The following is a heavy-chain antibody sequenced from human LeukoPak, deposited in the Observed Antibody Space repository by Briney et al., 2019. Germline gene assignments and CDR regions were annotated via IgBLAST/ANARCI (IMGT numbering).Heavy chain of an antibody. CDR1: GGSISSSSYY. Sequence: SETLSLTCTVSGGSISSSSYYWGWIRQPPGKGLDWIGSIYYSGTTYYNPSLKSRVTISVDTSKNQFSLKLSSVTAADTAVYYCARSGAGATGRSMVRGVPYYYYYYMDVWGKGTTVTISS. CDR2: IYYSGTT. J-gene: IGHJ6*03. CDR3: ARSGAGATGRSMVRGVPYYYYYYMDV. D-gene: IGHD3-10*01. V-gene: IGHV4-39*07.